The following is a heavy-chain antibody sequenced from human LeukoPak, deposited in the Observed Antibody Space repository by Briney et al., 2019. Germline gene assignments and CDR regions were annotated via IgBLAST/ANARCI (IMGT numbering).Heavy chain of an antibody. J-gene: IGHJ1*01. CDR3: ARVGPVAGTFYFQH. CDR1: GFTFNNYA. Sequence: GGSLRLSCAASGFTFNNYAMYWVRQAPGKGLEYVSGISSNGGSTDYANSVKGRFTISRDNSKNTLYLQMGSLRAEDMAVCYCARVGPVAGTFYFQHRGQGTLVTVSS. CDR2: ISSNGGST. V-gene: IGHV3-64*01. D-gene: IGHD6-19*01.